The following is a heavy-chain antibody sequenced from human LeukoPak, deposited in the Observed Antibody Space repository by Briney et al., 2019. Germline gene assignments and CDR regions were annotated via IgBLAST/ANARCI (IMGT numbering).Heavy chain of an antibody. CDR2: TNHSGST. CDR1: GGSFSGYY. Sequence: SETLSLTCAVYGGSFSGYYWSWIRQPPGKGLEWIGETNHSGSTDYNPSLKSRVTISVDTSKNQFSLKLSSVTAADTAVYYCARTPNYYDSSGPPDYWGQGTLVTVSS. V-gene: IGHV4-34*01. J-gene: IGHJ4*02. CDR3: ARTPNYYDSSGPPDY. D-gene: IGHD3-22*01.